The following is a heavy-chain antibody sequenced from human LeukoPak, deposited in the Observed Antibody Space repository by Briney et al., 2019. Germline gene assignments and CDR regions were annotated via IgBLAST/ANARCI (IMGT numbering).Heavy chain of an antibody. Sequence: GGSLRLSCAASGFTFSSYWMSWVRQAPGKGLEWVANIKQDGSEKYYVDSVKGRFTISRDNAKNSLYLQMNSLRAEDTAVYYCARDSGNYLDAFDIWGQGTMVTVSS. J-gene: IGHJ3*02. CDR1: GFTFSSYW. V-gene: IGHV3-7*01. CDR2: IKQDGSEK. CDR3: ARDSGNYLDAFDI. D-gene: IGHD1-7*01.